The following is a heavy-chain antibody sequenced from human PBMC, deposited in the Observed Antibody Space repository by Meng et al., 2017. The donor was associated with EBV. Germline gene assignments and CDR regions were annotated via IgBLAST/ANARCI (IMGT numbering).Heavy chain of an antibody. J-gene: IGHJ5*02. V-gene: IGHV4-39*07. CDR2: VYYSGNS. CDR1: GDSISSRSYY. D-gene: IGHD3-10*01. CDR3: ARVFPVHRGGSGSYRWFDP. Sequence: QLQLYQSGPGLVKPSETLSLTCTVAGDSISSRSYYWGWIRQSPGKGLEWIGNVYYSGNSYYNPSLKSRVTISVDTSKNQFYLKLISVTAADTAVYYCARVFPVHRGGSGSYRWFDPWGQGTLVTVSS.